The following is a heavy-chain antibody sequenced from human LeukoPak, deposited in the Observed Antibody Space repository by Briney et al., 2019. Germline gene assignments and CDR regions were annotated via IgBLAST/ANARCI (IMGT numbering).Heavy chain of an antibody. J-gene: IGHJ4*02. D-gene: IGHD3-3*01. V-gene: IGHV4-34*01. CDR1: GGSFSGYY. CDR3: ARAYDFWSGYYTV. Sequence: SETLSLTCAVYGGSFSGYYWSWIRQPPGKGLEWIGEINHSGSTNYNPSLKSRVTISVDTSKNQFSPKLSSVTAADTAVYHCARAYDFWSGYYTVWGQGTLVTVSS. CDR2: INHSGST.